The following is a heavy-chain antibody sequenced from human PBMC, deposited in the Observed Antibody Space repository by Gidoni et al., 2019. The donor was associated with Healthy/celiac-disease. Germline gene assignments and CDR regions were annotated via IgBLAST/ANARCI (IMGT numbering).Heavy chain of an antibody. J-gene: IGHJ4*02. CDR2: ISYDGSNK. D-gene: IGHD2-2*01. CDR1: GFTFSSYG. Sequence: QVQLVESGGGVVQPGRSLRLSCAASGFTFSSYGMHWVRQAPGKGLEWVAVISYDGSNKYYADSVKGRFTISRDNSKNTLYLQMNSLRAEDTAVYYCAGHDPPVEHSTYCSSTSCYGVGYWGQGTLVTVSS. V-gene: IGHV3-30*03. CDR3: AGHDPPVEHSTYCSSTSCYGVGY.